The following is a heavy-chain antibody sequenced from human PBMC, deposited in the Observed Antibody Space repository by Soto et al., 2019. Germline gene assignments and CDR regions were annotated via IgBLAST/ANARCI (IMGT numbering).Heavy chain of an antibody. CDR1: GFTFGSYA. V-gene: IGHV3-23*01. CDR2: ISSSGITT. CDR3: ARGGSYYDILTGYLYDY. Sequence: GGSLRLSCAASGFTFGSYAMSWVRQAPGKGPEWVSAISSSGITTYYADSVKGRFTISRDNSKNTLYLQMNSLRAEDTAVYYCARGGSYYDILTGYLYDYWGQGTLVTVSS. J-gene: IGHJ4*02. D-gene: IGHD3-9*01.